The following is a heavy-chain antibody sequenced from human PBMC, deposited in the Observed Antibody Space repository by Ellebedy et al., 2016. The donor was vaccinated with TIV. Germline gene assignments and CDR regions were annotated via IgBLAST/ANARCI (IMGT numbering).Heavy chain of an antibody. Sequence: SGPTLVKPTQTLTLTCTFSGFALSTTGVGVGWIRQPPGKALEWLASVYWDDDKRYSPSLKSRLTIAKDTSRNQVVLTMTNMDPMDTATYYCAQSPKYYYGFDAWGQGTTVTVS. CDR2: VYWDDDK. J-gene: IGHJ6*02. CDR1: GFALSTTGVG. CDR3: AQSPKYYYGFDA. V-gene: IGHV2-5*02.